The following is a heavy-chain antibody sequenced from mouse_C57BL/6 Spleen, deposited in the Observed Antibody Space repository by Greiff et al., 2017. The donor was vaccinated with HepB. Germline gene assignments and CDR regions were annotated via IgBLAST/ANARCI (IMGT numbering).Heavy chain of an antibody. CDR3: ARGGYYDDYRGNYAMDY. D-gene: IGHD2-4*01. V-gene: IGHV1-47*01. Sequence: QVQLQQSGAELVKPGASVKMSCKASGYTFTTYPIEWMNQNHGKSLEWIGNFHPYNDDTKYNEKFKGKATLTVEKSSSTVYLELSRLTSDDSAVYYCARGGYYDDYRGNYAMDYWGQGTSVTVSS. CDR2: FHPYNDDT. CDR1: GYTFTTYP. J-gene: IGHJ4*01.